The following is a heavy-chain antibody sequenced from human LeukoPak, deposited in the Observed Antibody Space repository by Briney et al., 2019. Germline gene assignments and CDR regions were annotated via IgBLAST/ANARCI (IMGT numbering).Heavy chain of an antibody. J-gene: IGHJ4*02. CDR1: GFTFSSSA. CDR3: AKLQQWLVY. D-gene: IGHD6-19*01. V-gene: IGHV3-23*01. Sequence: GGSLRLSCAASGFTFSSSAMSWVRQAPGKGLEWVSAITGGGGSTYYADSVKGRFTISRDNSKNTLYLQMNSLRAEDTAVYYCAKLQQWLVYWGQGTLVIVSS. CDR2: ITGGGGST.